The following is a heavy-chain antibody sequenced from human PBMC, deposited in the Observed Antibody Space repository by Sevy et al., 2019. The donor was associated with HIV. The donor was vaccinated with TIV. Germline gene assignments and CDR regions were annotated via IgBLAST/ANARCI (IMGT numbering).Heavy chain of an antibody. CDR3: ARVFSGSAPGFDY. V-gene: IGHV3-7*01. CDR2: IKQDGSQK. CDR1: GITFSESL. D-gene: IGHD6-19*01. Sequence: GGSLRLSCASSGITFSESLMSWVRQAPGKGLEWVASIKQDGSQKYYVDSVKSRFSISRDNATNSLYLQMNSLRGDDTALYYCARVFSGSAPGFDYWGQGTLVTVSS. J-gene: IGHJ4*02.